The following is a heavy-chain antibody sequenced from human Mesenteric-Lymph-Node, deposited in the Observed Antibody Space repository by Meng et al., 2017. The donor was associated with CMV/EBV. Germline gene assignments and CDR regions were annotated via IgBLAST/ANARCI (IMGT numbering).Heavy chain of an antibody. CDR3: AKSRSSTPGIVDD. V-gene: IGHV4-61*08. J-gene: IGHJ4*02. D-gene: IGHD2/OR15-2a*01. CDR2: IYGTGIT. CDR1: GVSVNSGDYD. Sequence: VKCRDSGPGLVRPLGTLSLNCIVSGVSVNSGDYDWGWIRQSPGKGLEWIGYIYGTGITIYHPSLKSRVTILLETSQNQFSLKLNSVTTADTAVYYCAKSRSSTPGIVDDWGQGTLVTVSS.